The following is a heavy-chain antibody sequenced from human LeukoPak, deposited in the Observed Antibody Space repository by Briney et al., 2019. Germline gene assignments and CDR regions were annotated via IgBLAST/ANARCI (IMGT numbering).Heavy chain of an antibody. CDR3: ARGSFD. Sequence: GGSLRLSCAASAFIFSRYGMNWVRQAPGKGLEWLSYISSSGTTIYYADSVKGRFTISRDNSKNTLYLQMNSLRAEDTAVYYCARGSFDWGQGTLVTVSS. CDR2: ISSSGTTI. J-gene: IGHJ4*02. CDR1: AFIFSRYG. V-gene: IGHV3-48*01.